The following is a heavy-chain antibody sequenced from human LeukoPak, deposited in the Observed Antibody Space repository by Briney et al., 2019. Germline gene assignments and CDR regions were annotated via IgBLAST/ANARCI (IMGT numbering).Heavy chain of an antibody. CDR1: GYTFTGYY. CDR3: AREYSGGWYSYFDY. J-gene: IGHJ4*02. CDR2: INPNSGGT. Sequence: ASVKVSCKASGYTFTGYYMHWVRQAPGQGLEWMGWINPNSGGTNYAQKFQGRVTMTRDTSISTAYMELSRLRSDDTAVYYCAREYSGGWYSYFDYWGQGTLVTVSS. V-gene: IGHV1-2*02. D-gene: IGHD6-19*01.